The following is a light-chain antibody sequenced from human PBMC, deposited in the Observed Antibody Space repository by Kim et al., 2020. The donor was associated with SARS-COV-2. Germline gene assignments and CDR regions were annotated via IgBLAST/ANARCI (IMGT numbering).Light chain of an antibody. Sequence: SAAVGDRVTITCRASQTSNTDLAWYQQKPGKAPKLLISDASSLQSGVPSRFSGSGSGTEFTLTISSLQPDDFATYYCQQYKSYPVTFGQGTKLEI. J-gene: IGKJ2*01. CDR2: DAS. CDR3: QQYKSYPVT. CDR1: QTSNTD. V-gene: IGKV1-5*01.